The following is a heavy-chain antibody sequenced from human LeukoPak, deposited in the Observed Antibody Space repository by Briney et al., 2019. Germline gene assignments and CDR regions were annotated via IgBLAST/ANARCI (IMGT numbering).Heavy chain of an antibody. CDR3: ARTSIRVGTTDEDY. CDR2: IKQDGSEK. Sequence: GGSLRLSCAASGFTFSSCWMSWVRQAPGKGLEWVANIKQDGSEKYYVDSVKGRFTISRDNAKNSLYLQMNSLRAEDTAVYYCARTSIRVGTTDEDYWGQGTLVTVSS. CDR1: GFTFSSCW. J-gene: IGHJ4*02. V-gene: IGHV3-7*01. D-gene: IGHD2/OR15-2a*01.